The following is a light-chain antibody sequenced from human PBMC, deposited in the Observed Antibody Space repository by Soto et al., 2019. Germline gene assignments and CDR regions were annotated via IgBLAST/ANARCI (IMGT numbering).Light chain of an antibody. CDR1: QGFGSD. Sequence: DIQMTQSPSSLSASVGDRVTMTCRASQGFGSDLGWYQQTPGKAPKRLIYAASTLQTGVPSRFSGSGSGTEFTLTITSLQPEDFATYYCQQHHTYPRTFGQGTQVAIK. J-gene: IGKJ1*01. CDR3: QQHHTYPRT. V-gene: IGKV1-17*01. CDR2: AAS.